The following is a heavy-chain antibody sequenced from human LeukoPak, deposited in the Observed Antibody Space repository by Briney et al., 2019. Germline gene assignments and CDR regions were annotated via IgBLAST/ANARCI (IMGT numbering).Heavy chain of an antibody. CDR3: AKEQSELRYFDWLCSPFDY. CDR2: ISGSGGST. J-gene: IGHJ4*02. CDR1: GFTFSSYA. Sequence: GGSLRLSCAASGFTFSSYAVSWVRQAPGKGLEWVSAISGSGGSTYYADSVKGRFTISRDNSKNTLYLQMNSLRAEDTAVYYCAKEQSELRYFDWLCSPFDYWGQGTLVTVSS. V-gene: IGHV3-23*01. D-gene: IGHD3-9*01.